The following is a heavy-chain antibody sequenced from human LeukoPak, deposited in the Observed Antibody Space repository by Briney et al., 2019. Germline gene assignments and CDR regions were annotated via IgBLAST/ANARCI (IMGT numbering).Heavy chain of an antibody. J-gene: IGHJ4*02. CDR2: IKDDGSDT. Sequence: GGSPRLSCAASRFTFNNALMRGVREAPGKGLEWVATIKDDGSDTYYVVSVKGRFTISRDNAKNSLYLQMNSLRVEDTAVYYCANLGYSDGGQGTLVSVSS. CDR3: ANLGYSD. D-gene: IGHD5-18*01. CDR1: RFTFNNAL. V-gene: IGHV3-7*01.